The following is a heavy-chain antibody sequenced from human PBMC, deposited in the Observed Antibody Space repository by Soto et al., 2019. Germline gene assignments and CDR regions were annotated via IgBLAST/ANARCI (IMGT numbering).Heavy chain of an antibody. V-gene: IGHV3-74*01. CDR2: INHDGSKT. CDR3: ARDRSRGNTMQGYGMDV. J-gene: IGHJ6*02. CDR1: QCSFSRYW. D-gene: IGHD3-10*01. Sequence: GVSLRLSCAASQCSFSRYWMHWVRQVPGKGPAWVSRINHDGSKTEYADSVKGRFTISRDNAKNSLYLQMNILRAEDTAVYYCARDRSRGNTMQGYGMDVWGQGTTVTVSS.